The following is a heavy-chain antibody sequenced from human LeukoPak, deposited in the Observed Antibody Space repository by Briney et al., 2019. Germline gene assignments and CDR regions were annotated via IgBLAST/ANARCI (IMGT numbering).Heavy chain of an antibody. Sequence: ASVKVSCKASGYTFTGYSMHWVRQAPGQGLEWMGWINPNSGGTDSAQKFQGRVTMTRDTSISTVYMELSRLSSDDTAVYYCARKKVGSSFPLDYWGQGTLVTVSS. J-gene: IGHJ4*02. V-gene: IGHV1-2*02. CDR2: INPNSGGT. D-gene: IGHD1-26*01. CDR1: GYTFTGYS. CDR3: ARKKVGSSFPLDY.